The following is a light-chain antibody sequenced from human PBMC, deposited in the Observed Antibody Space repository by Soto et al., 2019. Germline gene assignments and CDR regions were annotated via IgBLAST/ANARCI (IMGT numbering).Light chain of an antibody. V-gene: IGLV1-44*01. CDR1: SSNIGSKT. Sequence: QSVLTQPPSASGTPGQRVTISCSGSSSNIGSKTVSWYHQLPGTAPKLLIYSDNQRPSGVPDRFSGSKSGTSASLAISGLQSEDEADYYCAAWDDSLNGWVFGGGTKLTVL. J-gene: IGLJ3*02. CDR2: SDN. CDR3: AAWDDSLNGWV.